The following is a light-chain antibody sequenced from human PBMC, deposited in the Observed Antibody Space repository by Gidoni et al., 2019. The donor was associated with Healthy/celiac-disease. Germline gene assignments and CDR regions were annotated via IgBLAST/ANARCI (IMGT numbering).Light chain of an antibody. Sequence: EIVLTQSPGTLSLSPGERATLSCRPSQSVSSSYVAWYQPKPGQAPRLLIYGASSRATGIPDRFSGSGSGTDFNLTISRREPEDYAVEYCQQYGSSPPLTYTFGQGTKLEIK. V-gene: IGKV3-20*01. CDR2: GAS. J-gene: IGKJ2*01. CDR3: QQYGSSPPLTYT. CDR1: QSVSSSY.